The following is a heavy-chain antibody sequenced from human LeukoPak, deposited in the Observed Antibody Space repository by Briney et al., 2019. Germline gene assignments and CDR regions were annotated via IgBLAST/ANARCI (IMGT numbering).Heavy chain of an antibody. CDR3: ARGVGYYYGSGTPSDY. V-gene: IGHV3-21*01. J-gene: IGHJ4*02. CDR2: ISSSSSYI. CDR1: GFTFSSYS. D-gene: IGHD3-10*01. Sequence: GGSLRLSCAASGFTFSSYSMNWVRQAPGKGLEWVSSISSSSSYIYYADSVKGRFTISRDNAKNSLYLQMNSLRAEDTAVYYCARGVGYYYGSGTPSDYWGQGTLVTVSS.